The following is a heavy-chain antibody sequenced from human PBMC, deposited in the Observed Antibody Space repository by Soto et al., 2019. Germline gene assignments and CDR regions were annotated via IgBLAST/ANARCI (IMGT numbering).Heavy chain of an antibody. J-gene: IGHJ4*02. CDR3: ARSQAGHTVSPFCDH. Sequence: GESLKISCKGSGYSFTSYWIGWVRQMPGKGLEWMGIIYPGDSDTRYSPSFQGQVTISADKSISTAYLQWSSLKASDTAMYYCARSQAGHTVSPFCDHWGQGTLVTVSS. CDR2: IYPGDSDT. D-gene: IGHD4-4*01. CDR1: GYSFTSYW. V-gene: IGHV5-51*01.